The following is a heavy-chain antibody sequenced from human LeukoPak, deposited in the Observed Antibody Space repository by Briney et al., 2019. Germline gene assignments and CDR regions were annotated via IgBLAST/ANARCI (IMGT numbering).Heavy chain of an antibody. V-gene: IGHV3-53*05. D-gene: IGHD2-21*02. CDR3: ARVIISGDYYFDY. Sequence: GGSLRLSCAASGFTVSSNYMSWVRQAPGKGLEWVSVIYSGGSTYYADSVKGRFTISRDNSKNTLYLQMNSLRAEDTAVYYCARVIISGDYYFDYWGQGTLVTVSP. J-gene: IGHJ4*02. CDR1: GFTVSSNY. CDR2: IYSGGST.